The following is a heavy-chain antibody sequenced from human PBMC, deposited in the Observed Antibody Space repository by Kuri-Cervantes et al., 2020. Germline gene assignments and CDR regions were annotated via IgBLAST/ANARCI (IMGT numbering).Heavy chain of an antibody. V-gene: IGHV1-8*01. CDR3: ARGLRSEQQLTAYGMDV. CDR1: GYTFTSYD. Sequence: ASVKVSCKASGYTFTSYDTNWVRQATGQGLEWMGWMNPNSGNTGYAQKFKGRVTMTRNTSISTAYMELSSLRSEDSDVYYCARGLRSEQQLTAYGMDVWGQGTTVTVSS. J-gene: IGHJ6*02. CDR2: MNPNSGNT. D-gene: IGHD6-13*01.